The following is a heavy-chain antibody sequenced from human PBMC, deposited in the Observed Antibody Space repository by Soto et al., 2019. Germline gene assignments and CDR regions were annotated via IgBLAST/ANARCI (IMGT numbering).Heavy chain of an antibody. J-gene: IGHJ4*02. CDR2: ISYDGSNK. CDR1: GFTFSSYA. D-gene: IGHD1-26*01. Sequence: GGSLRLSCAASGFTFSSYAMHWVRQAPGKGLEWVAVISYDGSNKYYADSVKGRFTISRDNSKNTLYLQMNSLRAEDTDVYYCARVRRGVGATTHYFDYWGQGALVTVSS. CDR3: ARVRRGVGATTHYFDY. V-gene: IGHV3-30-3*01.